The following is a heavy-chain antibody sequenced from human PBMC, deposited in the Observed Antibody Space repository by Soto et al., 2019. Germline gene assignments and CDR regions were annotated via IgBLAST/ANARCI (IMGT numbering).Heavy chain of an antibody. V-gene: IGHV2-5*01. CDR2: SYANDDT. Sequence: QITLKESGPTLVKPTQTLTLTCSFSGFSLSGDEVGVGWIRQPPGKALECLGISYANDDTDYSPSLKGRLNITKDTAENQVVLTLTNVDPVDTATYLCAHTANLIDAFDWWGHGTMVAVSS. CDR3: AHTANLIDAFDW. J-gene: IGHJ3*01. D-gene: IGHD3-9*01. CDR1: GFSLSGDEVG.